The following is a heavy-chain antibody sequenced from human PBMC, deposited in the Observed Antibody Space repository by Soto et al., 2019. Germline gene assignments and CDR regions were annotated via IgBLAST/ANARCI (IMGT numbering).Heavy chain of an antibody. D-gene: IGHD4-17*01. Sequence: SETLSLTCTVSGGSVSSGSYYWSWIRQPPGKGLEWIGYIYYSGSTNYNPSLKSRVTTSVDTSKNQFSLKLSSVTAADTAVYYCARATVTTSNYFDYWGQGTLVTVSS. CDR3: ARATVTTSNYFDY. V-gene: IGHV4-61*01. CDR2: IYYSGST. J-gene: IGHJ4*02. CDR1: GGSVSSGSYY.